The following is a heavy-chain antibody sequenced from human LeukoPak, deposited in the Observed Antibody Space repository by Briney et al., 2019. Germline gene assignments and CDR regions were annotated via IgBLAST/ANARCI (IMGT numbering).Heavy chain of an antibody. CDR1: GGSISSGGYS. CDR3: ATVGYDSSGYSLSRYWYFDL. J-gene: IGHJ2*01. D-gene: IGHD3-22*01. CDR2: IYHSGST. Sequence: PSETLSLTCAVSGGSISSGGYSWSWIRQPPGKGLEWIGYIYHSGSTYYNPSLKSRVTISVDRSKDQFSLKLSSVTAADTAVYYCATVGYDSSGYSLSRYWYFDLWGRGTLVTVSS. V-gene: IGHV4-30-2*01.